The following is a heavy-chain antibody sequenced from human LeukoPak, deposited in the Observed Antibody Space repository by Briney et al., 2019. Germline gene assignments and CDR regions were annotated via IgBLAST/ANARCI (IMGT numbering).Heavy chain of an antibody. V-gene: IGHV3-23*01. CDR3: AKLKGMAVRNWYFDF. Sequence: PGGSLRLSCAASGLTFSRYDMNWVRQAPGKGLEWVSTISGSGDSTYYADSVKGRFTISRDNSKNTLYLQMNSLRAEDTAVYYCAKLKGMAVRNWYFDFWGRGTLVTVSS. CDR1: GLTFSRYD. D-gene: IGHD2-8*01. CDR2: ISGSGDST. J-gene: IGHJ2*01.